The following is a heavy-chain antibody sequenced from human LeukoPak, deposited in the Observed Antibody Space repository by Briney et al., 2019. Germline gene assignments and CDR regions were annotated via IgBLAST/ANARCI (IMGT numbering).Heavy chain of an antibody. D-gene: IGHD3-22*01. CDR1: GYSISSGYY. CDR2: IYHSGST. CDR3: ARYYYDSSGYYFPPTY. J-gene: IGHJ4*02. Sequence: SEALSLTCTVSGYSISSGYYWGWIRQPPGKGLEWIGSIYHSGSTYYNPSLKSRVTISVDTSKNQFSLKLSSVTAADTAVYYRARYYYDSSGYYFPPTYWGQGTLVTVSS. V-gene: IGHV4-38-2*02.